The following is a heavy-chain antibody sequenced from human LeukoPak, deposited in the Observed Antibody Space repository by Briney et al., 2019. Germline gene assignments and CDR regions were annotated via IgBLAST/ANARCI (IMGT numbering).Heavy chain of an antibody. CDR1: GFTFTSSA. CDR3: ARDHYYDSSDDY. D-gene: IGHD3-22*01. CDR2: IVVGSGNT. V-gene: IGHV1-58*02. J-gene: IGHJ4*02. Sequence: SVKVSCKASGFTFTSSAMQWVRQARGQRLEWIGWIVVGSGNTNYAQKFQERVTITRDMSTSTAYMELSSLRSEDTAVYYCARDHYYDSSDDYWGQGTLVTVSS.